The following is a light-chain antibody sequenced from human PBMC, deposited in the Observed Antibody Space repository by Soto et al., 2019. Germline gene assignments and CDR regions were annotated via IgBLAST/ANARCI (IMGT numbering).Light chain of an antibody. J-gene: IGLJ1*01. Sequence: QSALTQPASVSGSPGQSITISCTGTSSDLAIYNYVSWYQQQPGKAPKLMIYQVTTRPSRVSNRFSGSRSGNTASLTISGLQADEEAEYYCRSSSGSIKYVVGTRHQVTVL. CDR2: QVT. CDR3: RSSSGSIKYV. CDR1: SSDLAIYNY. V-gene: IGLV2-14*01.